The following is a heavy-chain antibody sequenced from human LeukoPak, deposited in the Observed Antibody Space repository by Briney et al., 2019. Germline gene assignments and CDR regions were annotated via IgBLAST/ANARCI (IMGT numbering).Heavy chain of an antibody. J-gene: IGHJ4*02. Sequence: GGSLRLSCAASGFPFSDYWMDWVRQAPGKGMEWVANIRQDGSEGYYADSVKGRFTISRDNAKSSLYLQMNSLRAEATAVYYCSGSLDYWGQGALVTVSS. CDR2: IRQDGSEG. V-gene: IGHV3-7*01. D-gene: IGHD1-26*01. CDR3: SGSLDY. CDR1: GFPFSDYW.